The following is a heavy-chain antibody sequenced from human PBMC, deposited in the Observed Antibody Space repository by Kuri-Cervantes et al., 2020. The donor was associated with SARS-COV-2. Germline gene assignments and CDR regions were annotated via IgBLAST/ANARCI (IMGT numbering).Heavy chain of an antibody. Sequence: GGSLRLSCAVYGGSFSGYYWSWIRQPPGKGLEWVSVIYSGGSTYYADSVKGRFTISRDNSKNTLYLQMNSLRAEDTAVYYCARDLGTIQGRDYWGQGTLVTVSS. CDR1: GGSFSGYY. D-gene: IGHD1-1*01. J-gene: IGHJ4*02. CDR2: IYSGGST. V-gene: IGHV3-53*05. CDR3: ARDLGTIQGRDY.